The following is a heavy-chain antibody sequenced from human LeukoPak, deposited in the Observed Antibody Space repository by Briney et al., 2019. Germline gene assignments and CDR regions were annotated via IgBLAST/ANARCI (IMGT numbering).Heavy chain of an antibody. Sequence: GGSLRLSCAASGFTFSSYWMSWVRQAPGKGLEWVANIKQDGSEKYYENSVKGRFTISRDNAKNSLYLQMNSLRAEDTAVYYCARDIDYGGNPEAWDYWGQGTLVTVSS. CDR2: IKQDGSEK. CDR1: GFTFSSYW. J-gene: IGHJ4*02. D-gene: IGHD4-23*01. V-gene: IGHV3-7*01. CDR3: ARDIDYGGNPEAWDY.